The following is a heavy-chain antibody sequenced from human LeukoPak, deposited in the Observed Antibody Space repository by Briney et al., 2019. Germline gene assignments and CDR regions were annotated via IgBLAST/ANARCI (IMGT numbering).Heavy chain of an antibody. V-gene: IGHV4-30-2*01. Sequence: SETLSLTCAVSGGSISSGGYSWSWIRQPPGKGLEWIGYIYHNGNTYYSPSLKSRVTISVDTSKNQFSLKLSSVTAADTAVYYCARDLRGSGLDYWGQGTLVTVSS. CDR3: ARDLRGSGLDY. CDR2: IYHNGNT. D-gene: IGHD6-19*01. J-gene: IGHJ4*02. CDR1: GGSISSGGYS.